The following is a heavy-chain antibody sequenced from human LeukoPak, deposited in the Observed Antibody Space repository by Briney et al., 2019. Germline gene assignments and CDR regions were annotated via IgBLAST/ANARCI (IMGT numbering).Heavy chain of an antibody. D-gene: IGHD6-19*01. V-gene: IGHV1-69*13. CDR3: ARDPRIAVAGRPRYYYGMDV. Sequence: GASVKVSCKASGYTFTGYYMHWVRQAPGQGLEWMGGIIPIFGTANYAQKFQGRVTITADESTSTAYMELSSLRSEDTAVYYCARDPRIAVAGRPRYYYGMDVWGQGTTVTVSS. CDR2: IIPIFGTA. J-gene: IGHJ6*02. CDR1: GYTFTGYY.